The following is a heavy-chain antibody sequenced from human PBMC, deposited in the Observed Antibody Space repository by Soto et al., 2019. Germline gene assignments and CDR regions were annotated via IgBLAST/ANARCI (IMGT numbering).Heavy chain of an antibody. J-gene: IGHJ5*02. V-gene: IGHV1-8*01. Sequence: QVKLVQSGAEVKKPGASVRVSCKASGYAFINHNINWVRQATGQGLEWMGWMNPESGNTGYAQKFQGRVTMTRSTSISTAYMELTSLTSEDTAVYYCARDIILEPAASNWFDPWGQGTLVTVSS. CDR2: MNPESGNT. CDR1: GYAFINHN. D-gene: IGHD2-2*01. CDR3: ARDIILEPAASNWFDP.